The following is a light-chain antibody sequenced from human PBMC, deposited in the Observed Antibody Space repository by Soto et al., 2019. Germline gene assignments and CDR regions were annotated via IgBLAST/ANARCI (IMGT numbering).Light chain of an antibody. Sequence: QSALTQPASVSGSPGQSITISCAGTRSDIGASNSVSWYQHLPGRSPTLIIYEATNRPSGVSERFSGSKAGDTASLTISGLQADDESEYFCISYQTDDTFVFGGGTQLTVL. CDR2: EAT. CDR1: RSDIGASNS. J-gene: IGLJ7*01. CDR3: ISYQTDDTFV. V-gene: IGLV2-14*01.